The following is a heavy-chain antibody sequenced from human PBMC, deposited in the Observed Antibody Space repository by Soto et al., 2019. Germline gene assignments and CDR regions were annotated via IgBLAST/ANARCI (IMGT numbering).Heavy chain of an antibody. D-gene: IGHD3-16*02. CDR3: ARIGGGYHYYYYGMDV. CDR1: GYRFTSYW. J-gene: IGHJ6*02. Sequence: GESLKISCKGSGYRFTSYWIGWVLQMTGKGLEWMGIIYPGDSNTRYSPSFQGQVTISADKSINTAHLQWSSLKASDTAMYYCARIGGGYHYYYYGMDVWGQGTTVTVSS. CDR2: IYPGDSNT. V-gene: IGHV5-51*01.